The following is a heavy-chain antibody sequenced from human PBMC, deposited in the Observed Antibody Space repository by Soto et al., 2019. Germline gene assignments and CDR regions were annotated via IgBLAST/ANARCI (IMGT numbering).Heavy chain of an antibody. CDR3: GSSPSLAGPRHDY. V-gene: IGHV1-18*01. CDR2: ISAYNGNT. CDR1: GYTFTSYG. J-gene: IGHJ4*02. D-gene: IGHD3-3*02. Sequence: ASVKVSCKASGYTFTSYGISWVRQAPGQGLEWMGWISAYNGNTNYAQKLQGRVTMTTDTSTSTAYMELRSLRSDDTAVYYCGSSPSLAGPRHDYWSQRTLVTVSS.